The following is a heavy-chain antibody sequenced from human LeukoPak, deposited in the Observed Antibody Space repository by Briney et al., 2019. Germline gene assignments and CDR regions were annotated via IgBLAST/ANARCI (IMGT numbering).Heavy chain of an antibody. CDR3: ARDQKHVGATGNKALDY. Sequence: GRSLRLSCAASGFTFSSYGMHWVRQAPGKGLEWVAVISYDGSKKYYADSVKGRFTISRDNSKNSLYLQMNSLRAEDTAMYYCARDQKHVGATGNKALDYWGQGTLVTVSS. D-gene: IGHD1-26*01. V-gene: IGHV3-30*03. J-gene: IGHJ4*02. CDR2: ISYDGSKK. CDR1: GFTFSSYG.